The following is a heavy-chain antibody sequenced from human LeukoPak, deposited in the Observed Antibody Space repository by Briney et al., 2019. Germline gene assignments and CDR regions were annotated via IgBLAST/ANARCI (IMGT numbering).Heavy chain of an antibody. V-gene: IGHV3-9*01. Sequence: GGSLRLSCAASGFTFDDYAMHWVRQAPGKGLEWVSGISWNSGSIGYADSVKGRFTISRDNARNSLYLQMNSLRAEDTAIYYCTRVGYIDEGIDYWGQGTLVTVSS. CDR3: TRVGYIDEGIDY. J-gene: IGHJ4*02. CDR1: GFTFDDYA. CDR2: ISWNSGSI. D-gene: IGHD5-24*01.